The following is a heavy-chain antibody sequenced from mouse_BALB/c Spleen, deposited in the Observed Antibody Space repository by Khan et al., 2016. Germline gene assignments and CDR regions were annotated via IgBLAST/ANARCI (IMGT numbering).Heavy chain of an antibody. Sequence: EVQLQESGPGLVKPSQSLSLTCTVTGYSITSDYAWNWIRQFPGNKLEWMGYISYSGSTSYTPSLKSRFSITRDTSKNQFFLQLNSVTTEDTATYYGARGHYYGYWYFDVWGAGTTVTVSS. CDR2: ISYSGST. J-gene: IGHJ1*01. D-gene: IGHD1-2*01. V-gene: IGHV3-2*02. CDR3: ARGHYYGYWYFDV. CDR1: GYSITSDYA.